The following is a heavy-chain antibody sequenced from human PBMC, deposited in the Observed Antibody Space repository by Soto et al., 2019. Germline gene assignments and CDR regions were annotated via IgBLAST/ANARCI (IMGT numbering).Heavy chain of an antibody. D-gene: IGHD3-10*01. J-gene: IGHJ4*02. CDR3: ANDPRGRITMVRGVDY. CDR1: GFTFSSYG. V-gene: IGHV3-30*18. CDR2: ISYDGSNK. Sequence: GGSLRLSCAASGFTFSSYGMHWVRQAPGKGLEWVAGISYDGSNKYYADSVKGRFTISRDNSKNTLYLQMNSLRAEDTAVYYCANDPRGRITMVRGVDYWGQGTLVTVSS.